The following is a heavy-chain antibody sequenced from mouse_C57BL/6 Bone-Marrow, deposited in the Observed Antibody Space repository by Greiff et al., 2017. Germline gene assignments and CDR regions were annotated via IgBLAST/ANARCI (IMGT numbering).Heavy chain of an antibody. CDR2: INPNNGGT. D-gene: IGHD3-2*02. V-gene: IGHV1-22*01. CDR1: GYTFTDYT. CDR3: ARGQLRLPFAY. Sequence: EVQLQESGPELVKPGASVKMSCKASGYTFTDYTMHWVKQSHGKSLEWIGYINPNNGGTSYNQKLQGKATLTVNQYSSTAYMELRSLTSEDSAVXYCARGQLRLPFAYWGQGTLVTVSA. J-gene: IGHJ3*01.